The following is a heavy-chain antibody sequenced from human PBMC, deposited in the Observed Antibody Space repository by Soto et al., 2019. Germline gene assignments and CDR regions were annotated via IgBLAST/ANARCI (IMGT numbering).Heavy chain of an antibody. Sequence: PSQTLSLTCAISGDSVSSNSAAWNWIRPSPSRGLEWLGRTYYRSKWYNDYAVSVKSRITINPDTSKNQFSLQLNSVTPEDTAVYYCARGELELGYFDYWGQGTLVTVPQ. D-gene: IGHD1-7*01. V-gene: IGHV6-1*01. J-gene: IGHJ4*02. CDR3: ARGELELGYFDY. CDR2: TYYRSKWYN. CDR1: GDSVSSNSAA.